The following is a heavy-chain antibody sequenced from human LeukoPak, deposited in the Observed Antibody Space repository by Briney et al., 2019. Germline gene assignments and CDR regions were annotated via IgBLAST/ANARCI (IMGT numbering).Heavy chain of an antibody. D-gene: IGHD5-24*01. CDR1: GGSISNYY. V-gene: IGHV4-59*01. CDR3: VRSEMGGYTFDY. J-gene: IGHJ4*02. Sequence: SETLSLTCTVSGGSISNYYWTWIRQPPGKGLEWIGYINYSGSTNYNPSLKSRVTIAVDRSKNQFSLNLSSVAAADTAVYYCVRSEMGGYTFDYWGQGTLVTVSS. CDR2: INYSGST.